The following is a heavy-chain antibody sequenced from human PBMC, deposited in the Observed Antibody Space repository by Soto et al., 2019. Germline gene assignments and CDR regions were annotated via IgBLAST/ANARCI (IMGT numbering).Heavy chain of an antibody. Sequence: XSVKVCCNAAGYSFTSYYMRWGRRAPGQGLEWMGIINPSGGSTSYAQKFQCRVTMTRDTSTSTVYMELSSLRSEDTAVYSCARGYSGTYYGYYYYYAMDVWGQGTTVTVSS. D-gene: IGHD1-26*01. V-gene: IGHV1-46*01. CDR2: INPSGGST. J-gene: IGHJ6*02. CDR3: ARGYSGTYYGYYYYYAMDV. CDR1: GYSFTSYY.